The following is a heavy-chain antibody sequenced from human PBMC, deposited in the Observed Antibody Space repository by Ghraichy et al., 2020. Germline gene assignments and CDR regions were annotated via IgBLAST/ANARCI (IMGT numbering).Heavy chain of an antibody. CDR2: INHSGST. CDR1: GGSFSGYY. Sequence: SETLSLTCAVYGGSFSGYYWSWIRQPPGKGLEWIGEINHSGSTNYNPSLKSRVTISVDTSKNQFSLKLSSVTAADTAVYYCARSSMQRDFDYWGQGTLVTVSS. J-gene: IGHJ4*02. D-gene: IGHD6-25*01. CDR3: ARSSMQRDFDY. V-gene: IGHV4-34*01.